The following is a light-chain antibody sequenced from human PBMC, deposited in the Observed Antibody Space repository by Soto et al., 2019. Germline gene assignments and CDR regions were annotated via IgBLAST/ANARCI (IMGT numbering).Light chain of an antibody. Sequence: MVMTQFPATLSVSPGERATFSCRASQNIYSNIAWYQQRPGQAPRLLIYRASTRATGVPARFSGSGSGTEFTLTISSLQSEDFAVYYCQQYNNWPAITFGQGTRLEIK. CDR2: RAS. V-gene: IGKV3-15*01. CDR1: QNIYSN. J-gene: IGKJ5*01. CDR3: QQYNNWPAIT.